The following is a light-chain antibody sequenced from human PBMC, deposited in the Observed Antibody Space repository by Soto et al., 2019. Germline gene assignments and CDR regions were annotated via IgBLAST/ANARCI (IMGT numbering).Light chain of an antibody. CDR3: SSFTSSSTVL. CDR2: EVN. Sequence: QSVLAQPASVSGSPGQSITISCTVTSSDVGGYNYVSWYQQHPGKSPKLMIYEVNNRPSGVSNRFSGSKSGNTASLTISGLQAEDEADYYCSSFTSSSTVLFGGGTKVTV. V-gene: IGLV2-14*01. CDR1: SSDVGGYNY. J-gene: IGLJ2*01.